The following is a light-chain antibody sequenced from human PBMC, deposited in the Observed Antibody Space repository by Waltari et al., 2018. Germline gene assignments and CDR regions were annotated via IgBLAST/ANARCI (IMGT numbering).Light chain of an antibody. J-gene: IGLJ3*02. V-gene: IGLV1-44*01. Sequence: QSVVTQSPSASGPPGQRVTISCSGSSSNIGSKTVNWYQHLPGTAPQLLIHNNNQRPSGVPDRFSGSKSDTSASLAISGLQSEDEAEYYCAVWDDSLNGWMFGGGTKLTVL. CDR1: SSNIGSKT. CDR2: NNN. CDR3: AVWDDSLNGWM.